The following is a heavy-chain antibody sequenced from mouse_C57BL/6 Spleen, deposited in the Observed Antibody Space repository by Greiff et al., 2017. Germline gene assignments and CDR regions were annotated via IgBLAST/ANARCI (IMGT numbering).Heavy chain of an antibody. CDR2: ISSGGSYT. D-gene: IGHD2-5*01. CDR1: GFTFSSYG. J-gene: IGHJ4*01. CDR3: ARRNYSNYDAMDY. V-gene: IGHV5-6*01. Sequence: VQLQQSGGDLVKPGGSLKLSCAASGFTFSSYGMSWVRQTPDKRLEWVATISSGGSYTYYPDSVKGRFTISRDNAKNTLYLQMSSLKSEDTAMYYCARRNYSNYDAMDYWGQGTSVTVSS.